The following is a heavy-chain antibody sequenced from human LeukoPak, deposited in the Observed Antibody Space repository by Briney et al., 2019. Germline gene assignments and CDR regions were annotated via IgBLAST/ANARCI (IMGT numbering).Heavy chain of an antibody. CDR1: GFTVSSNY. CDR2: IYSGGST. V-gene: IGHV3-53*01. Sequence: PGGSLRLSCAASGFTVSSNYMNWVRQAPGKGLEWVSVIYSGGSTYYADSVKGRFTISRDNSKNTLYLQMNSLRAEDTAVYYCVRDDDRPDNGLDYWGQGTLVTVSS. J-gene: IGHJ4*02. D-gene: IGHD3-22*01. CDR3: VRDDDRPDNGLDY.